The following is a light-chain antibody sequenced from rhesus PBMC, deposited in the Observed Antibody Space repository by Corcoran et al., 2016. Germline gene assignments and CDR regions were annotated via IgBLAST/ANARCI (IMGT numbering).Light chain of an antibody. CDR1: QGITND. CDR2: EAY. V-gene: IGKV1-25*01. Sequence: DIQMTQSPSSLSASVGDRVTITSRASQGITNDLAWYQQKPGETPKLLIYEAYNLQSGIPSRFSGSGSGTDFTLTISSLQSEDFATYYCKHYYSTPYSFGQGTKVEIK. CDR3: KHYYSTPYS. J-gene: IGKJ2*01.